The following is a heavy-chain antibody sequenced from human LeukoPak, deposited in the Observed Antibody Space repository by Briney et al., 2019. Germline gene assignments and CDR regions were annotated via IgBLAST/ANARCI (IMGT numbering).Heavy chain of an antibody. V-gene: IGHV3-30-3*01. D-gene: IGHD3-9*01. CDR2: ISYDGSNK. CDR3: ARPYYDILTGYHSLYYYGMDV. CDR1: GLTFSSYA. J-gene: IGHJ6*02. Sequence: HPGGSLRLSCAASGLTFSSYAMHWVRQAPGKGLEWVAVISYDGSNKYYADSVKGRFTISRDNSKNTLYLQMNSLRAEDTAVYYCARPYYDILTGYHSLYYYGMDVWGQGTTVTVSS.